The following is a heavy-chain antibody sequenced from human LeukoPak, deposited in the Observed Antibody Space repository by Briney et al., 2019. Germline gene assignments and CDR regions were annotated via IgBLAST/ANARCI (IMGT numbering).Heavy chain of an antibody. D-gene: IGHD6-19*01. CDR1: GFTFSSYG. Sequence: AGGSLRLSCAASGFTFSSYGMHWVRQAPGKGLEWLAFIRHDDSNKIYADFKQGRLTISRDNSKNTLYLQMNSLRVEDTAVYYCARTLTVAGTGSFDYWGQGTLVTVSS. CDR3: ARTLTVAGTGSFDY. J-gene: IGHJ4*02. CDR2: IRHDDSNK. V-gene: IGHV3-30*02.